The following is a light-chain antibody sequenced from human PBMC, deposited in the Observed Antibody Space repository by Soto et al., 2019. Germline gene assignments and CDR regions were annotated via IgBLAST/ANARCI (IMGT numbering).Light chain of an antibody. CDR3: SSYTTSSTYV. Sequence: QSVLTRPASVSGAAGQAITISCTGTSSDVGSYNYVSWYQRHPGKAPKVMIYDVSNRPSGVSYRFSGSKSGNTASLTISGLQAEDEADYYCSSYTTSSTYVFGIGTKVTVL. V-gene: IGLV2-14*01. CDR1: SSDVGSYNY. J-gene: IGLJ1*01. CDR2: DVS.